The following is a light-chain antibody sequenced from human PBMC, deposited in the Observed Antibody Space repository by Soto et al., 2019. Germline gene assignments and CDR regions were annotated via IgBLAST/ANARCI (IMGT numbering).Light chain of an antibody. CDR2: ATS. CDR1: QTVSSTY. V-gene: IGKV3-20*01. J-gene: IGKJ3*01. Sequence: EIVLTQSPVTLSLSPGESATLSCRASQTVSSTYLTWYQQRPGQAPRLLIYATSTRSTGVPDRFSGSGSGTDFTLNISGLEPEDFAMYYCQLYGTSPLFGPGTKVDVK. CDR3: QLYGTSPL.